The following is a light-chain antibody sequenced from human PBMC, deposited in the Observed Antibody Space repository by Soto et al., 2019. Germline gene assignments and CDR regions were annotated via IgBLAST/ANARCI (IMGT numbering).Light chain of an antibody. Sequence: QSVLTQPSSLSGSPGQSITISCTGTISDVGGYKYVSWYQHHPGKAPKLMIYEVSNRPSGVSNRFSGSKSGNTASLTISGLQAEDEADYYCSSYTSSRTYVFGTGTKVTVL. CDR3: SSYTSSRTYV. CDR2: EVS. V-gene: IGLV2-14*01. CDR1: ISDVGGYKY. J-gene: IGLJ1*01.